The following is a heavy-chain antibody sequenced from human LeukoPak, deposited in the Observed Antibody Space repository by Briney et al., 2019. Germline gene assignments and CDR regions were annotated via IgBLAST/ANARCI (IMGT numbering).Heavy chain of an antibody. CDR1: GGSIISYY. CDR3: ARAPSAIFDY. V-gene: IGHV4-59*01. J-gene: IGHJ4*02. Sequence: SETLSLTCTVSGGSIISYYWSWIRQPPGKGLEWIAFIHSSGSTSCNPSLKSRVTISVDTSKNHFSLKVTSMTAADTGVYYCARAPSAIFDYWGQGTLVTVST. CDR2: IHSSGST.